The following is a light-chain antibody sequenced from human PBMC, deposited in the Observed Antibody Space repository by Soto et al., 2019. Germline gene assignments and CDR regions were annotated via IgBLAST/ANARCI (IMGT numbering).Light chain of an antibody. CDR3: QQYNNWPPYT. Sequence: EIVMTQSPATLSVSPGERATLSCRASQSVSSNLAWYQQKPGQAPRLLIYDASTRATGIPARFSGSGSGTEFTLTISSLQSEDFAVYYCQQYNNWPPYTFGKGTKLEIK. CDR2: DAS. CDR1: QSVSSN. V-gene: IGKV3-15*01. J-gene: IGKJ2*01.